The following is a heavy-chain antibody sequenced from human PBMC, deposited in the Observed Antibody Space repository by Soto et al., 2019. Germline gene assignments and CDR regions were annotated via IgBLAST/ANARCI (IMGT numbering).Heavy chain of an antibody. CDR3: ATYGDRRFDY. D-gene: IGHD4-17*01. J-gene: IGHJ4*02. CDR2: IYYSGST. V-gene: IGHV4-39*01. Sequence: QLQLQESGPGLVKPSETLSLTCTVSGGSISSSSYYWGWIRQPPGKGLEWIGSIYYSGSTYYNPSLKXQVTIXXDTSKNQFSLKLSSVTAADTAVYYCATYGDRRFDYWGQGTLVTVSS. CDR1: GGSISSSSYY.